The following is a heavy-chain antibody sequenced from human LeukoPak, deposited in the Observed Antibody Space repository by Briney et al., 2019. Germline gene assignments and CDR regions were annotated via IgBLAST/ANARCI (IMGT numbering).Heavy chain of an antibody. CDR2: ISYDGSNK. J-gene: IGHJ6*02. D-gene: IGHD4-23*01. CDR3: AKGALDYGGGWRGLDYGMDV. Sequence: PGRSLRLSCAASGFTFSSYGMHWVRQAPGKGLEWVAVISYDGSNKYYADSVKGRFTISRDNSKNTLYLQMNSLRAEDTAVYYCAKGALDYGGGWRGLDYGMDVWGQGTTVTVSS. V-gene: IGHV3-30*18. CDR1: GFTFSSYG.